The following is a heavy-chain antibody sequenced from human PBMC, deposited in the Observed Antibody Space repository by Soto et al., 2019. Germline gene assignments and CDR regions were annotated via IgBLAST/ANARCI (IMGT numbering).Heavy chain of an antibody. Sequence: TGGSLRLSCADSGFTFSSYGMHWVRQAPGKGLEWVAVISYDGSNKYYADSVKGRFTISRDNSKNTLYLQMNSLRAEDTAVYYCAKESGPDEYYYYGMDVWGQGTAVTVSS. J-gene: IGHJ6*02. CDR1: GFTFSSYG. V-gene: IGHV3-30*18. D-gene: IGHD2-8*02. CDR2: ISYDGSNK. CDR3: AKESGPDEYYYYGMDV.